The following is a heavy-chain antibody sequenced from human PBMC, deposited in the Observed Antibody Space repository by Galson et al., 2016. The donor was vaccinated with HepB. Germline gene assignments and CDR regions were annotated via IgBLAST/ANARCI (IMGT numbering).Heavy chain of an antibody. CDR1: GFTFSNYD. J-gene: IGHJ3*02. Sequence: SLRLSCAASGFTFSNYDMNWGRQSPGQGLEWLSYISSSGASLYYADSVKGRFTTSRDNAKNSLYLQMHSLRAADTAVYYCARHLSGDDLLTGYYLGQAFDIWGQGTMVTVSS. D-gene: IGHD3-9*01. CDR3: ARHLSGDDLLTGYYLGQAFDI. V-gene: IGHV3-48*03. CDR2: ISSSGASL.